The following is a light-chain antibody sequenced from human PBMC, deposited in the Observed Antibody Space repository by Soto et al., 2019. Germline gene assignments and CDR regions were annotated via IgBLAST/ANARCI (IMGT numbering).Light chain of an antibody. V-gene: IGKV2-28*01. CDR2: LGS. CDR1: QSLLHSNGYNY. CDR3: KQALQTPYN. Sequence: DIVMTQSPLSLPVTPGEPASISCRSSQSLLHSNGYNYLDWYLQKPGQSPQLLIYLGSNRASGVADGFSGSGAGTDFPLTISRVEAEDVGVYYSKQALQTPYNFGQGTKLEIK. J-gene: IGKJ2*01.